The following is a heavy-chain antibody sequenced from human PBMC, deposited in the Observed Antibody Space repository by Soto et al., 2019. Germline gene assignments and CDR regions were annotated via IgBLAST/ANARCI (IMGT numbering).Heavy chain of an antibody. CDR2: IYYSGST. D-gene: IGHD6-13*01. J-gene: IGHJ4*02. Sequence: SETLSLTCTVSGVSVSNGSYYWSWIRQPPGKGLEWIGYIYYSGSTNYNSSLKSRVTISVDTSKNQFSLKLSSVTATDTAIYYCAREQQLGHVKTFDHWGQGTLVTVSS. CDR3: AREQQLGHVKTFDH. V-gene: IGHV4-61*01. CDR1: GVSVSNGSYY.